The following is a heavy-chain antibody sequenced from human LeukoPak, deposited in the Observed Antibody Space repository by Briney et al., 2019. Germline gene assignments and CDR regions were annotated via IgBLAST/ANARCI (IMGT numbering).Heavy chain of an antibody. CDR1: GFTFSSYG. J-gene: IGHJ5*02. D-gene: IGHD6-19*01. V-gene: IGHV3-30*18. CDR2: ISYDGSNK. Sequence: RSLRLSCAASGFTFSSYGMHWVRQAPGKGLEWVAVISYDGSNKYYADSVKGRFTISRDNSKNTLYLQMNSLRAEDTAVYYCAKDGPSYSSGWYGGLGWFDPWGQGTLVTVSS. CDR3: AKDGPSYSSGWYGGLGWFDP.